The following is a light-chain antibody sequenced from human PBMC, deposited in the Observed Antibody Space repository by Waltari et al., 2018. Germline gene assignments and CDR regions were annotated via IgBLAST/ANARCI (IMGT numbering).Light chain of an antibody. Sequence: QSVLTQPPSVSAAPGQRVTIPCSGGSSNIGNNYVSWYRQFPGTAPKLLIYENTEPPSGIPGRFSGSKSGTSATLDITGLQAGDEADYYCGTWDSSLSGAVFGGGTHLTVL. CDR3: GTWDSSLSGAV. CDR2: ENT. V-gene: IGLV1-51*02. J-gene: IGLJ7*01. CDR1: SSNIGNNY.